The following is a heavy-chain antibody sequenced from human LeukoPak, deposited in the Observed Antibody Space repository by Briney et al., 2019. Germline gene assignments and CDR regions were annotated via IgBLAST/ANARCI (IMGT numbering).Heavy chain of an antibody. D-gene: IGHD2-2*01. CDR3: ARGRSTNFLDV. Sequence: GGSLRLSCAASGFTFSTYAMTWVRQAPGKGLEWVPDISGNGGATYYADSVKGRFTISRDNAKNTLYLQMNSLRAEDTAVYYCARGRSTNFLDVWGQGTTVTVSS. V-gene: IGHV3-23*01. J-gene: IGHJ6*02. CDR2: ISGNGGAT. CDR1: GFTFSTYA.